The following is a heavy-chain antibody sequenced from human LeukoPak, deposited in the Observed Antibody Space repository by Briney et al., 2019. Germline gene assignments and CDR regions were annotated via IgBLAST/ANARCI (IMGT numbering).Heavy chain of an antibody. J-gene: IGHJ4*02. CDR1: GFTLSSYG. D-gene: IGHD3-10*01. Sequence: GGSLRLSCAASGFTLSSYGMHWVRQAPGKGLEWVAFIRYDGSNKYYADSVEGRFTISRDNSKNTLYLQMNSLRAEDTAVYYCAKGYYYYFDYWGQGTLVTVSS. V-gene: IGHV3-30*02. CDR2: IRYDGSNK. CDR3: AKGYYYYFDY.